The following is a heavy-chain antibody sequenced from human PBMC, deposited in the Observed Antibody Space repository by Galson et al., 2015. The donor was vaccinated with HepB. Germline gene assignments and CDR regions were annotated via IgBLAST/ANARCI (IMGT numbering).Heavy chain of an antibody. D-gene: IGHD6-13*01. V-gene: IGHV1-2*05. J-gene: IGHJ4*02. CDR2: INPHTSDT. Sequence: SVKVSCKASGYTFTAYYLHWVRQAPGQGLEWMGRINPHTSDTNYAQPFQGRVTMTRDTSISTAYMELSRLSSDDTVVYYCTKEGSSNDFDFWGQGTLVTAAS. CDR3: TKEGSSNDFDF. CDR1: GYTFTAYY.